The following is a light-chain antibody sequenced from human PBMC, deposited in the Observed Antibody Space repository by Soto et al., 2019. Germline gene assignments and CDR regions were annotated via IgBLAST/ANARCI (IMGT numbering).Light chain of an antibody. Sequence: EIVMTQSPATLSVSPGERATLSCRASQSVGSNLAWYQQKPGQAPRLLIYGASTRATGLPARFSGSGSGTEFTLTITSLQSEDFAVYYCQQYNNWPPGTFGQGTKVEIK. J-gene: IGKJ1*01. CDR1: QSVGSN. V-gene: IGKV3-15*01. CDR3: QQYNNWPPGT. CDR2: GAS.